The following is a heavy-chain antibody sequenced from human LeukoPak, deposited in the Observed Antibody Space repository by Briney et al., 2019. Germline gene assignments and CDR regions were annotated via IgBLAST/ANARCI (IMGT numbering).Heavy chain of an antibody. CDR1: GYTFNVYY. CDR2: ISPNSGDT. D-gene: IGHD2-21*02. Sequence: AAVNVSCKASGYTFNVYYMHWVRQAPGQGLEWMGWISPNSGDTHYTQKFQGRVTMTRYTSTTKAYMEMSRLRSDDTAVYYCARDQRVTDGYFDYWGQGTLVTVSS. V-gene: IGHV1-2*02. CDR3: ARDQRVTDGYFDY. J-gene: IGHJ4*02.